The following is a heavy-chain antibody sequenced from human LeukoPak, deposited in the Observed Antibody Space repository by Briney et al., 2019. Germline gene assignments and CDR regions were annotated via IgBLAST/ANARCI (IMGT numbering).Heavy chain of an antibody. V-gene: IGHV4-30-4*01. J-gene: IGHJ6*03. CDR3: ARRTLVGATSRSGYYMDA. CDR2: INHSGST. D-gene: IGHD1-26*01. CDR1: GGSISSGDYY. Sequence: PSQTLSLTCTVSGGSISSGDYYWSWIRQPPGKGLEWIGEINHSGSTNYNPSLKSRVTISVDTSKNQFSLKLSSVTAADTAVYYCARRTLVGATSRSGYYMDAWGKGTTVTVSS.